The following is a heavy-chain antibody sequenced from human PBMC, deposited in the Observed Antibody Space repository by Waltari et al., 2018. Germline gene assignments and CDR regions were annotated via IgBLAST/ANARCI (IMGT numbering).Heavy chain of an antibody. CDR1: GWSFSGYY. J-gene: IGHJ3*02. V-gene: IGHV4-34*01. Sequence: QAQLQQWGAGMLQPSVTLSLTRAAHGWSFSGYYWSWIRQPPGKGLEWIGEINHSGSTNYNPSLKSRVTISVDTSKNQFSLKLSSVTAADTAVYYCARGKARRFFDIWGQGTMVTVSS. CDR3: ARGKARRFFDI. CDR2: INHSGST.